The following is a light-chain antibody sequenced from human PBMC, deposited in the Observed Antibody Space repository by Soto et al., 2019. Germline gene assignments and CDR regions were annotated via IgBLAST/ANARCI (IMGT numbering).Light chain of an antibody. Sequence: QSVLTQPPSASGTPGQRVTISCSGSSSNIGSNIVNWYQQLPGTAPKLLIYSNDRRPSGVPDRFSGSKSGTSASLAISGLQSEDEADYYWAAWDDSLNGYVFATGTKVXVL. J-gene: IGLJ1*01. V-gene: IGLV1-44*01. CDR1: SSNIGSNI. CDR2: SND. CDR3: AAWDDSLNGYV.